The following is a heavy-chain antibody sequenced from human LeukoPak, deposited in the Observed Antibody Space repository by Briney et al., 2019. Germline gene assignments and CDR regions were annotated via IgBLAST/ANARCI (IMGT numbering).Heavy chain of an antibody. D-gene: IGHD2-21*02. CDR3: ARGKPHRSKYCGGDCYPQYYFDY. CDR2: INTNTGNP. Sequence: ASVKVSCKASGYTFTSYAVNWVRQAPGQGLEWMGWINTNTGNPTYAQGFTGRFVFSLDTSVSTAYLQISSLKAEDTAVYYCARGKPHRSKYCGGDCYPQYYFDYWGQGTLVTVSS. J-gene: IGHJ4*02. CDR1: GYTFTSYA. V-gene: IGHV7-4-1*02.